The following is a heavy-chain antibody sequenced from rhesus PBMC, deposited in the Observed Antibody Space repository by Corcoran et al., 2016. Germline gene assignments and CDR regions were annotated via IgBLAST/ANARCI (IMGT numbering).Heavy chain of an antibody. CDR2: IYSNKGRT. D-gene: IGHD1-20*01. Sequence: QVQLQESGPGVVKPSETLSITCAVSGGTISSGYYYWRWIRQPPGKGLEWIRSIYSNKGRTNHHPSLKSQVSISKDTSKNQFALKRSSVTATDTAVYYCARGRRGAGTFTDHWVQGVLVTVSS. J-gene: IGHJ4*01. CDR1: GGTISSGYYY. V-gene: IGHV4S12*01. CDR3: ARGRRGAGTFTDH.